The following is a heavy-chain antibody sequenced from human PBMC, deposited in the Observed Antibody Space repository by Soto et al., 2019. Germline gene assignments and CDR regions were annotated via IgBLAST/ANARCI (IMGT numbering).Heavy chain of an antibody. J-gene: IGHJ4*02. V-gene: IGHV1-18*01. D-gene: IGHD2-15*01. Sequence: GASVKVSCKASGYTFTSYGISCVRQAPGQGLEWMGWISANNGNTNYAQKLQGRVIMTTDTSTSTAYMELRSLRSDDTAVYYCARDWDCSGGSCYPMGGDYWGQGTLVTVSS. CDR1: GYTFTSYG. CDR2: ISANNGNT. CDR3: ARDWDCSGGSCYPMGGDY.